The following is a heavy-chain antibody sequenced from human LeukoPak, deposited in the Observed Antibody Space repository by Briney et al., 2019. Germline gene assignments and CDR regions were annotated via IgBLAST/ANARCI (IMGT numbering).Heavy chain of an antibody. D-gene: IGHD5-18*01. CDR1: GFTFSSYA. J-gene: IGHJ4*02. Sequence: GGSLRLSCAASGFTFSSYAMSWVRQAPGQGLEWVSAISGSGGSTYYADSVKGRFTISRDNSKNTLYLQMNSLRADDTAVYYCAKGEGIQLLFDYWGQGTLVTVSS. V-gene: IGHV3-23*01. CDR2: ISGSGGST. CDR3: AKGEGIQLLFDY.